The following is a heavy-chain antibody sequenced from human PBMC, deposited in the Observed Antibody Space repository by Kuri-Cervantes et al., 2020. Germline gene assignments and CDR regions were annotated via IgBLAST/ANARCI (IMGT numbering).Heavy chain of an antibody. D-gene: IGHD4-17*01. V-gene: IGHV1-3*01. CDR1: GFTLSSYA. J-gene: IGHJ5*02. CDR3: ARGRAVRVSWFDP. Sequence: ASVKVSCKGSGFTLSSYAMHWVRQAPGQRLEWMGWINGDTGNTKYSEKFQVRVTISRDTSAGTVYMELSSLTSEDTAVYYCARGRAVRVSWFDPWGQGTLVTVSS. CDR2: INGDTGNT.